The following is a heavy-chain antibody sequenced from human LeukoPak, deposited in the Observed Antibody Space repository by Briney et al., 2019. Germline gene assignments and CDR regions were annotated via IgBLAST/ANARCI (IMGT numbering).Heavy chain of an antibody. V-gene: IGHV3-23*01. J-gene: IGHJ4*02. Sequence: GGSLRLSCTASGFTFRSYAMSWVRQGPVKGLEWVSGISGSGDSTSYADSVKGRFTISRDSSQNTVYLQMSSLRVEDTALYYCTKDKYFTNKPYYFDYRGQGTLVTVSS. CDR1: GFTFRSYA. CDR3: TKDKYFTNKPYYFDY. D-gene: IGHD2/OR15-2a*01. CDR2: ISGSGDST.